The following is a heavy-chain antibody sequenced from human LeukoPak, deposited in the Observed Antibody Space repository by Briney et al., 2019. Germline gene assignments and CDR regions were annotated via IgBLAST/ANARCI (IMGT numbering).Heavy chain of an antibody. CDR3: ARGGPRQVDVGSDYYGSVPPFDY. D-gene: IGHD3-10*01. Sequence: GASVKVSCKASGGTFSSYAISWVRQAPGQGLEWMGGIIPIFGTANYAQKFQGRVTITADKSTSTAYMELSSLRSEDTDVYYCARGGPRQVDVGSDYYGSVPPFDYWGQGTLVTVSS. V-gene: IGHV1-69*06. CDR1: GGTFSSYA. J-gene: IGHJ4*02. CDR2: IIPIFGTA.